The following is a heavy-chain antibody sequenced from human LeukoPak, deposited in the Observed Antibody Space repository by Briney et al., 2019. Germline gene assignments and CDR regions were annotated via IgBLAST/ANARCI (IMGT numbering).Heavy chain of an antibody. CDR3: AREEVQLWFGY. CDR1: GYTFTGYY. D-gene: IGHD5-18*01. J-gene: IGHJ4*02. V-gene: IGHV1-2*02. CDR2: INPNSGGT. Sequence: ASVKVSCKASGYTFTGYYMHGVRQAPGQGLAWMGWINPNSGGTNYAQKFQGRVTMTRDTSISTAYMELSRLRSDATAVYYCAREEVQLWFGYWGQGTLVTVSS.